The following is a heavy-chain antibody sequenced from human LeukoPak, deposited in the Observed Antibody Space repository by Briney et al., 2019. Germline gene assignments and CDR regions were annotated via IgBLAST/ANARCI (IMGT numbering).Heavy chain of an antibody. CDR2: IYYSGST. D-gene: IGHD3-22*01. CDR3: ARYYYDSSGSNSGMDV. Sequence: SETLSLTCTVSGGSISSYYWSWIRQPPGRGLEWIGYIYYSGSTNYNPSLKSRVTMSVDTSKNQFSLKLSSVTAADTAVYYCARYYYDSSGSNSGMDVWGQGTTVTVSS. CDR1: GGSISSYY. V-gene: IGHV4-59*12. J-gene: IGHJ6*02.